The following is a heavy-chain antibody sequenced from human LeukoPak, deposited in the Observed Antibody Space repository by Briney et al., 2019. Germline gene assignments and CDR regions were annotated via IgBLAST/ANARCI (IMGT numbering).Heavy chain of an antibody. D-gene: IGHD3-22*01. V-gene: IGHV3-15*01. CDR2: TKREVDGGTE. CDR1: GFSLSNAW. CDR3: TADVSDSSGYCHDY. Sequence: GGSLRLSCVASGFSLSNAWMSWVRQAPGQGLEWVGRTKREVDGGTEDYAAPVKGRSTISRDDSKNTLYLQMNSLQTEDTGVYYCTADVSDSSGYCHDYWGQGTQVTVSS. J-gene: IGHJ4*02.